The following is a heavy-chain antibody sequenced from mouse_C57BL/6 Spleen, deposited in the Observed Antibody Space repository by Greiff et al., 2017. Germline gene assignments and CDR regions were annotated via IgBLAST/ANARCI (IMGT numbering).Heavy chain of an antibody. CDR2: INPNNGGT. V-gene: IGHV1-26*01. J-gene: IGHJ2*01. D-gene: IGHD1-1*01. Sequence: VQLQQSGPELVTPWPSVTISCTASGFTFTDYYMNWVKQSPGKSLEWLGDINPNNGGTSYYQKFKGQATLTVDKSSSTAYMELRSLTSEDSAVYYGARDYGSIFFDYWGQGTTLTVSS. CDR1: GFTFTDYY. CDR3: ARDYGSIFFDY.